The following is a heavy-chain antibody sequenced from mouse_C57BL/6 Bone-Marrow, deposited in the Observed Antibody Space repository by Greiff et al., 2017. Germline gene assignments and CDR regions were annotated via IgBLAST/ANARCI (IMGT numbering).Heavy chain of an antibody. CDR1: GYTFTDYE. CDR3: TKGLRSYYFDY. D-gene: IGHD3-2*02. J-gene: IGHJ2*01. Sequence: VKLQESGAELVRPGASVTLSCKASGYTFTDYEMHWVKQTPVHGLEWIGAIDPETGGTAYNQKFKGKAILTADKSSSPAYMELRSLTSEDSAVYYCTKGLRSYYFDYWGQGTTLTVSS. V-gene: IGHV1-15*01. CDR2: IDPETGGT.